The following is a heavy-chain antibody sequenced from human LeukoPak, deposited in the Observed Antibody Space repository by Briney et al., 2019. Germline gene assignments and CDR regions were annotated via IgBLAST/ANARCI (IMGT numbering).Heavy chain of an antibody. J-gene: IGHJ4*02. CDR2: MNPNSGNT. D-gene: IGHD3-10*01. CDR3: ATVLWFGELLQYFDY. V-gene: IGHV1-8*01. CDR1: GYTFTSYD. Sequence: ASVKVSCKASGYTFTSYDINWVRQATGQGLEWMGWMNPNSGNTGYAQKFQGRVTMTEDTSTDTAYMELSSLRSEDTAVYYCATVLWFGELLQYFDYWGQGTLVTVSS.